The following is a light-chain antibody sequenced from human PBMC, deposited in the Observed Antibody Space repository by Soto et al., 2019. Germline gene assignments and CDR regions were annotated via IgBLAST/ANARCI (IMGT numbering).Light chain of an antibody. CDR1: QSVSNNY. CDR2: GAS. J-gene: IGKJ2*01. Sequence: PGERATLSCRASQSVSNNYLAWYQQKPGQAPRLLIYGASNRATGIADRFSGSGSGTDFTLTISRLEPYYFADYCCRQYVKGSAYPFSRATKL. CDR3: RQYVKGSAYP. V-gene: IGKV3-20*01.